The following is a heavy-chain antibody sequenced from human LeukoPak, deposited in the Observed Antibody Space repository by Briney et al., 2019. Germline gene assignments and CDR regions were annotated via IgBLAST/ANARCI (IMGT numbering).Heavy chain of an antibody. Sequence: SQTLSLTCTISGDSVSSNSAAWNWIRQSPSRGLEWLGRTYYRSKWYNDYAVSVKSRITINPDTSKNQLSLQLNSVTPEDTAVYYCARGVSSDPLWAYEDNDYWGQGTLVTVSS. CDR3: ARGVSSDPLWAYEDNDY. D-gene: IGHD6-19*01. CDR1: GDSVSSNSAA. V-gene: IGHV6-1*01. J-gene: IGHJ4*02. CDR2: TYYRSKWYN.